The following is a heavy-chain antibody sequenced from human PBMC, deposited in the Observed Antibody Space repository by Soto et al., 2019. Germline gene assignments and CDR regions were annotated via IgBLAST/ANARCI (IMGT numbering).Heavy chain of an antibody. V-gene: IGHV2-5*01. J-gene: IGHJ6*02. D-gene: IGHD2-2*01. CDR1: GFPLSTSEVG. CDR2: IYRNGDK. CDR3: AHRHVSWSVYCSSTSSQNNRLALQDYYYGMDV. Sequence: GPTLVHTPPVLTLTCNFSGFPLSTSEVGVGWIRQPPGKALEWLALIYRNGDKRYSPSLKSRLTITKDTSKNQVVLTMTNMDPVDTATYYCAHRHVSWSVYCSSTSSQNNRLALQDYYYGMDVWGQGTTVTVYS.